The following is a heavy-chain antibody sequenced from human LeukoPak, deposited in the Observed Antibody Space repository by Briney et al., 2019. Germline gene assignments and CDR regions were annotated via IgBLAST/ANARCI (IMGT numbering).Heavy chain of an antibody. CDR1: GYTFTGYY. CDR2: INPNSGDS. J-gene: IGHJ4*02. CDR3: ARDRGGSCLY. Sequence: ASVKVPCKASGYTFTGYYMHWVRQAPGQGLEWMGWINPNSGDSNYAQKLQGRVTMTRDTSISTAYMELNNLRSDDTAVYYCARDRGGSCLYWGQGTLVTVSS. D-gene: IGHD2-15*01. V-gene: IGHV1-2*02.